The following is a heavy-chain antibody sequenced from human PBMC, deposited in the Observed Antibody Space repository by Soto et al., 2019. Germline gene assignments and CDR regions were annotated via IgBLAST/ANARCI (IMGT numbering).Heavy chain of an antibody. CDR1: GGSISSHY. D-gene: IGHD2-2*03. J-gene: IGHJ2*01. V-gene: IGHV4-59*08. CDR3: PRPMGIAPAVWDFEL. Sequence: QVQLQESGPGLVKPSETLSLTCTVSGGSISSHYWSWIRQHPGRGLEWIGFIYYSGITDSNPSLKSRVTISLDTSKSQLSLGLSSVTAADTAVYYCPRPMGIAPAVWDFELSGRGTLVTVSS. CDR2: IYYSGIT.